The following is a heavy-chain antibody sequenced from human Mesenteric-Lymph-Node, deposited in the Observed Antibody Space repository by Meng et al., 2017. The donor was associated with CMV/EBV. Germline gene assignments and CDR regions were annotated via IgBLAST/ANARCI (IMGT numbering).Heavy chain of an antibody. CDR1: GYTFTGYY. CDR3: ARDSEGGVVISDY. D-gene: IGHD3-3*01. J-gene: IGHJ4*02. V-gene: IGHV1-2*02. CDR2: INPNSGGT. Sequence: ASVKVSCKASGYTFTGYYMHWVRQAPGQGLEWMGWINPNSGGTNYAQKFQGRVTMTRDTSISTAYMALSRLRSDDTAVYYCARDSEGGVVISDYWGQGTLVTVSS.